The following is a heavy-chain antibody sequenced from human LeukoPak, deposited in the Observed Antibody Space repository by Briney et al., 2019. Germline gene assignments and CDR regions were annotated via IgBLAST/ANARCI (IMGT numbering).Heavy chain of an antibody. CDR3: ARDTNSAGDLTWFDP. V-gene: IGHV1-18*04. Sequence: ASVKVSCKASGYTFTNYGVTWVRQAPGQGLEWIWWISAYNGDRNYVQKFQGRVTMTTDTSTSTAYMELRNLTSDDSATYYCARDTNSAGDLTWFDPWGQGTLVTVFS. D-gene: IGHD2-2*01. CDR2: ISAYNGDR. CDR1: GYTFTNYG. J-gene: IGHJ5*02.